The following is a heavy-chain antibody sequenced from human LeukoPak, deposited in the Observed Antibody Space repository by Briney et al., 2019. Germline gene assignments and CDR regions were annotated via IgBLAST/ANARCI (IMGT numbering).Heavy chain of an antibody. V-gene: IGHV4-59*12. CDR3: ARDGQWLPRRGYFDY. Sequence: PSETLSLTCTVSGGSISSYYWSWIRQPPGKGLEWIGYIYYSGSTNYNPSLKSRVTISVDRSKNQFSLKLSSVTAADTAVYYCARDGQWLPRRGYFDYWGQGTLVTVSS. D-gene: IGHD6-19*01. J-gene: IGHJ4*02. CDR1: GGSISSYY. CDR2: IYYSGST.